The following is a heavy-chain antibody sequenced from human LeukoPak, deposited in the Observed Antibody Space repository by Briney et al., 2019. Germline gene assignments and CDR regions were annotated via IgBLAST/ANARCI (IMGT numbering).Heavy chain of an antibody. CDR3: AREHYYDSSGYLGGEYYFDY. CDR2: ISSSSSTI. J-gene: IGHJ4*02. Sequence: GGSLRLSCAASGFTFSSYSMNWVRQAPGKGLEWVSYISSSSSTIYYADSVKGRFTISRDNAKNSLYLQMNSLRAEDTAVYYCAREHYYDSSGYLGGEYYFDYWGQGTLVTVSS. V-gene: IGHV3-48*01. CDR1: GFTFSSYS. D-gene: IGHD3-22*01.